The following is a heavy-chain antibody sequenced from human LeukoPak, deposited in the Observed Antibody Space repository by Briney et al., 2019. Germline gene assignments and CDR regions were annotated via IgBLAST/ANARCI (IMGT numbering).Heavy chain of an antibody. D-gene: IGHD5-18*01. V-gene: IGHV4-4*02. Sequence: SGTLSLTCAVSGGSIISSNWWSWVRQPPGKGLEWIGEIYHSGSTNYNPSLKSRVTISVDKSKNQFSLKLSSVTAAGTAVYYCARKGYTIGSFDYWGQGTLVTVSS. CDR3: ARKGYTIGSFDY. CDR1: GGSIISSNW. J-gene: IGHJ4*02. CDR2: IYHSGST.